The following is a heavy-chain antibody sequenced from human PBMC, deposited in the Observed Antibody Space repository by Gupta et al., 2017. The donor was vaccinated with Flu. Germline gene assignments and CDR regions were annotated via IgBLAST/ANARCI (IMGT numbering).Heavy chain of an antibody. CDR3: ARGYIVVVPAGGQTGSYGMDV. CDR1: GGSFSGYY. J-gene: IGHJ6*02. V-gene: IGHV4-34*01. D-gene: IGHD2-2*01. CDR2: INHSGST. Sequence: QVQLQQWGAGLLKPSETLSLTCAVYGGSFSGYYWSWIRQPPGKGLEWIGEINHSGSTNYNPSLKSRVTISVDTSKNQFSLKLSSVTAADTAVYYCARGYIVVVPAGGQTGSYGMDVWGQGTTVTVSS.